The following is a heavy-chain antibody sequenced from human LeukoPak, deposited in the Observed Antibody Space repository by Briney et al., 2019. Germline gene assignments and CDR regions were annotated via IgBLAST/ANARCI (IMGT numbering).Heavy chain of an antibody. CDR2: ISAYNGNT. J-gene: IGHJ4*02. V-gene: IGHV1-18*01. D-gene: IGHD3-22*01. CDR1: GYTFTSYG. CDR3: ARAFDYYDSSGRTYYFDY. Sequence: ASVKVSCKASGYTFTSYGISWVRQAPGQGLEWMGWISAYNGNTNYAQKLQGRVTMTTDTSTSTAYMELRSLRSDDTAVYYCARAFDYYDSSGRTYYFDYWGQGTLVTVSS.